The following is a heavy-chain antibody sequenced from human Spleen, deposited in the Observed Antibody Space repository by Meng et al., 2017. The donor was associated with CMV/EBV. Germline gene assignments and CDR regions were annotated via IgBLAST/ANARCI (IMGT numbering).Heavy chain of an antibody. J-gene: IGHJ4*02. CDR2: IKQDGSEK. V-gene: IGHV3-7*01. CDR3: ARRYSGYDY. Sequence: GGSLRLSCAASGFTVSSNYMSWVRQAPGKGLEWVANIKQDGSEKYYVDSVKGRFTISRDNAKNSLYLQMNSLRAEDTAVYYCARRYSGYDYWGQGTLVTVSS. CDR1: GFTVSSNY. D-gene: IGHD5-12*01.